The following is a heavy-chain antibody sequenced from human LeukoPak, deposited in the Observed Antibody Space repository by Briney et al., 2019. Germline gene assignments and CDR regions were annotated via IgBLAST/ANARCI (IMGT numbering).Heavy chain of an antibody. J-gene: IGHJ4*02. D-gene: IGHD2-21*02. CDR2: ISSSGSTI. V-gene: IGHV3-48*03. CDR3: ASQGIYCGGDCLV. Sequence: PGGSLRLSCAASGFTFSSYEMNWVRQAPGKGLEWVSYISSSGSTIYYADSVKGRFTISRDNAKNSLYLQMNSLRAEDTAVYYCASQGIYCGGDCLVWGQGNLVTVSS. CDR1: GFTFSSYE.